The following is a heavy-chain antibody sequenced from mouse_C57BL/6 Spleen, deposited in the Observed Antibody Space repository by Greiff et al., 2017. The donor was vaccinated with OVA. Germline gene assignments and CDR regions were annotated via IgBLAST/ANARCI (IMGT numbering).Heavy chain of an antibody. D-gene: IGHD2-3*01. CDR2: ISDGGSYT. CDR1: GFTFSSYA. CDR3: AREDGSYFDY. V-gene: IGHV5-4*01. J-gene: IGHJ2*01. Sequence: DVKLVESGGGLVKPGGSLKLSCAASGFTFSSYAMSWVRQTPEKRLEWVATISDGGSYTYYPDNVKGRFTISRDNAKNNLYLQMSHLKSEDTAMYYCAREDGSYFDYWGQGTTLTVSS.